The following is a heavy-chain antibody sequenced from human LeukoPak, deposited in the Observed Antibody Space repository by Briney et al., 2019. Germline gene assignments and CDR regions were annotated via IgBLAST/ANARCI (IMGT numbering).Heavy chain of an antibody. CDR3: ARGGGYCSSTSCHWYFDL. D-gene: IGHD2-2*01. CDR2: INHSGST. V-gene: IGHV4-34*01. Sequence: SETLSLTCAVYGGSFSGYYWSWIRQLPGKGLEWIGEINHSGSTNYNPSLKSRVTISVDTSKNQFSLKLSSVTAADTAVYYCARGGGYCSSTSCHWYFDLWGRGTLVTVSS. CDR1: GGSFSGYY. J-gene: IGHJ2*01.